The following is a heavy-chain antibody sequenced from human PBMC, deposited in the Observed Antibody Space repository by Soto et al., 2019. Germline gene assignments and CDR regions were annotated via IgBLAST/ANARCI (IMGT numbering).Heavy chain of an antibody. D-gene: IGHD6-19*01. CDR2: IYPGDSDT. V-gene: IGHV5-51*04. CDR3: ARSVHRRGLYASNSFDP. CDR1: GYSFTSYW. J-gene: IGHJ5*02. Sequence: GESLKISCKGSGYSFTSYWIGWLRQIPGKGLEWVGIIYPGDSDTRYSPSFQGQVTISADKPISTAYLQWSSLKASDTAMYYCARSVHRRGLYASNSFDPWGQGPLVTASS.